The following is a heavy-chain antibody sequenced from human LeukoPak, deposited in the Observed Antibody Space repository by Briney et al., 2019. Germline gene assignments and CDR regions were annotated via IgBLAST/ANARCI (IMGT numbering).Heavy chain of an antibody. CDR1: GFTFSIYA. Sequence: GGSLRLSCAASGFTFSIYAMSWVRQAPGKGLEYVSAISSNGGSTYYANSVKGRFTISRDNSKNTLYLQMGSLRAEDMAVYYCASTYYGDPKDEGYYYYYMDVWGKGTTVTISS. CDR3: ASTYYGDPKDEGYYYYYMDV. D-gene: IGHD4-17*01. J-gene: IGHJ6*03. CDR2: ISSNGGST. V-gene: IGHV3-64*01.